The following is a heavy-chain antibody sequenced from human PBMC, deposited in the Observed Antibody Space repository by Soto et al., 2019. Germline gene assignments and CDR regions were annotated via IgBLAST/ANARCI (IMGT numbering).Heavy chain of an antibody. Sequence: QVHLQQRGAGLLKPSETLSLNCVVSGESFSGHYWSWIRQTPGMGLEWIGEVDHRGSTTYNPSLKNRASISIDSSKNLFSLELTSVTAADTALYFCARYEYGNSLYGVDVWGQGTRVTVSS. CDR3: ARYEYGNSLYGVDV. J-gene: IGHJ6*02. V-gene: IGHV4-34*02. D-gene: IGHD1-7*01. CDR1: GESFSGHY. CDR2: VDHRGST.